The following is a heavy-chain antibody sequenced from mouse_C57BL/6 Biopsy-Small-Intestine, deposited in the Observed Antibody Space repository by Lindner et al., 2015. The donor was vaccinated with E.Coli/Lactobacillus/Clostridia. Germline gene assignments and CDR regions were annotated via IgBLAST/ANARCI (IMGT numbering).Heavy chain of an antibody. CDR2: ISDGGSYT. CDR3: ARDRDDVGYAMDY. J-gene: IGHJ4*01. V-gene: IGHV5-4*01. Sequence: VQLQESGGGLVKPGGSLKLSCAASGFTFNSYVMSWVRQTPEKRLEWVASISDGGSYTYYPDNVKGRFTISRDNAKNNLYLQMSHLKSEDTAMYYCARDRDDVGYAMDYWGQGTSVTVSS. D-gene: IGHD2-12*01. CDR1: GFTFNSYV.